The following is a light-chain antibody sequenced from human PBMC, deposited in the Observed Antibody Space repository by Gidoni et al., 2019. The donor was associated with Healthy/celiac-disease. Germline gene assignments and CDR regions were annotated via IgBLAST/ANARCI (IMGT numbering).Light chain of an antibody. CDR2: GAS. J-gene: IGKJ2*04. CDR1: QSVSSSY. Sequence: EIVFTQSLGTLSLSPGDIAILSCRASQSVSSSYLAWYQQKPGQAHRLLIYGASSRATCIPDRFSGSGSGTDFTLTISRLEPEDFAVYYCKQYGSSPPMCSFGQXTKLEIK. V-gene: IGKV3-20*01. CDR3: KQYGSSPPMCS.